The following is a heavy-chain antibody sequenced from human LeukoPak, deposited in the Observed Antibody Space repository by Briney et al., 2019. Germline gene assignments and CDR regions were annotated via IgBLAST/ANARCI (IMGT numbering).Heavy chain of an antibody. CDR1: GFTFSSYA. CDR3: AKDRYYDSGGLYYFDY. J-gene: IGHJ4*02. V-gene: IGHV3-23*01. Sequence: PGGSLRLSCAASGFTFSSYAMSWVRQAPGKGLEWASAISASYGSTYYADSVRGRFTISSDNSKNTLYLQMNSLRAEDTAVYYCAKDRYYDSGGLYYFDYWGQGTLVTVSS. CDR2: ISASYGST. D-gene: IGHD3-22*01.